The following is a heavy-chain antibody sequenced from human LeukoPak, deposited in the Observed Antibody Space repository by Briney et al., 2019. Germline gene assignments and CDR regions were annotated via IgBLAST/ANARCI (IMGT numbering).Heavy chain of an antibody. CDR1: GFTFSGSA. V-gene: IGHV3-73*01. CDR2: IRNKANSYVT. CDR3: TRRSRDVYNSDAFDM. D-gene: IGHD5-24*01. J-gene: IGHJ3*02. Sequence: GGSLRLSCAASGFTFSGSAMHWVRQASGKGLEWVGRIRNKANSYVTGYAASVKGRFTISRDDSKNTAYLQMNSLKTEDTAVYYCTRRSRDVYNSDAFDMWGQGTLVTVSS.